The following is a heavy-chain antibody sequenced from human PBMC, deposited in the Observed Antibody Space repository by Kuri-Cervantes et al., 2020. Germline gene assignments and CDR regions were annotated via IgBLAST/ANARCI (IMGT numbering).Heavy chain of an antibody. Sequence: ASVKVSCKASGYSFTNYGITWVRQAPGQGLEWMGWMSAYNGDTNYAQYFQDRVTMSTDTSTSTAYMELSSLRSEDTAVYYCAREYSSRVASYFDYWGQGTLVTVSS. J-gene: IGHJ4*02. D-gene: IGHD6-13*01. V-gene: IGHV1-18*01. CDR3: AREYSSRVASYFDY. CDR2: MSAYNGDT. CDR1: GYSFTNYG.